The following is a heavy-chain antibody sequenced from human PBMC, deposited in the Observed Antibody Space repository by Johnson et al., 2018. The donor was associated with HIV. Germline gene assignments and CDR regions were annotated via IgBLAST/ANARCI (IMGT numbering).Heavy chain of an antibody. J-gene: IGHJ3*02. CDR1: GFTFSDHW. V-gene: IGHV3-66*01. CDR3: TSTIERVPTGRAYDAFDI. D-gene: IGHD3-10*01. Sequence: VQLVESGGGLVQPGGSLRLSCGASGFTFSDHWMLWVRQAPGKGLVWVSLLYSDGRTFYADSVKGRFTISRDNSKNTVYLQMNSLTTEDTAVYYCTSTIERVPTGRAYDAFDIWGQGTMVTVSS. CDR2: LYSDGRT.